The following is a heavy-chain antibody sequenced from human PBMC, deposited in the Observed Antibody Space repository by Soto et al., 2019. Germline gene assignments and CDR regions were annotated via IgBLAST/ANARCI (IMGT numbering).Heavy chain of an antibody. V-gene: IGHV3-30*18. CDR2: IIYDGSKK. CDR1: GFRFSSSG. D-gene: IGHD2-21*02. Sequence: LRLSCAASGFRFSSSGMHWVRQAPGKGLEWVAVIIYDGSKKEYADSVKGRFTVSRDNSKDTVYLQMNNLRPEDTGVYYCAKDLHDFASFFFYGMDVWGQGTSVTVSS. J-gene: IGHJ6*02. CDR3: AKDLHDFASFFFYGMDV.